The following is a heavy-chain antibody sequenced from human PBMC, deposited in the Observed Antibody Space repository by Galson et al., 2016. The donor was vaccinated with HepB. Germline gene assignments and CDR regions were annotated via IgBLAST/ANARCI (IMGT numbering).Heavy chain of an antibody. CDR2: IYPDDSDT. D-gene: IGHD2/OR15-2a*01. CDR1: GYSFTKYW. Sequence: QSGAEVKKPRESLKISCKGSGYSFTKYWIGWVRQMPGKGLEWMGIIYPDDSDTRYSPSFQGQVAVSADKSISTAYLQWGSLKASDTAMYYCASSEYSNYGYFPYWGQGTLVTVSS. CDR3: ASSEYSNYGYFPY. V-gene: IGHV5-51*01. J-gene: IGHJ4*02.